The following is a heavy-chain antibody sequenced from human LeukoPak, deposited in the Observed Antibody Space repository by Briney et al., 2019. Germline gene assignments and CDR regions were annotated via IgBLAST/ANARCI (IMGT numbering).Heavy chain of an antibody. CDR2: MSGAGDIA. V-gene: IGHV3-23*01. D-gene: IGHD3-22*01. Sequence: PGGSLRLSCAASGFTFSRSSLSWVRQAPGQGLEWVSSMSGAGDIAHYAESVRGRFTISRDNSRNTLYLQMNSLRADDTAVYYCAKVPVSYYDSSGYWGQGTLVTVSS. CDR3: AKVPVSYYDSSGY. J-gene: IGHJ4*02. CDR1: GFTFSRSS.